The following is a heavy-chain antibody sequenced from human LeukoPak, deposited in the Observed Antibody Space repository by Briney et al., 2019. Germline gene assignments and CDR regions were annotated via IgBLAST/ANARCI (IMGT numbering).Heavy chain of an antibody. CDR1: GFTFSSYS. CDR2: ISSSSYI. D-gene: IGHD3-22*01. J-gene: IGHJ3*01. V-gene: IGHV3-21*01. CDR3: ARDRATYYYDNSAVF. Sequence: GGSLRLSCAASGFTFSSYSMNWVRQAPGKGLEWVSSISSSSYIYYADSVKGRFTISRDNAKNSLYLQMNSLRAEDTAVYYCARDRATYYYDNSAVFWGQGTMVTVSS.